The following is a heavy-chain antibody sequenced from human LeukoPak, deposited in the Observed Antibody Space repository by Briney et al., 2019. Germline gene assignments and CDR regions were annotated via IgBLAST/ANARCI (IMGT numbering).Heavy chain of an antibody. D-gene: IGHD3-16*01. J-gene: IGHJ4*02. CDR2: IKQDGSEK. CDR1: RFTFSSYW. Sequence: PGGSLRLSCAASRFTFSSYWMSWVRQAPGKGLEWVANIKQDGSEKNYVDSVKGRFTISRDNAKNSLYLQMNSLRAEDTAVYYCARDMPFGVYWGQGTLVTVSS. CDR3: ARDMPFGVY. V-gene: IGHV3-7*03.